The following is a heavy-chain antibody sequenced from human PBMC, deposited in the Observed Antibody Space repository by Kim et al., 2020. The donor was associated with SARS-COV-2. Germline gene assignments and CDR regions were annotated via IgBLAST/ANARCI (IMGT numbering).Heavy chain of an antibody. V-gene: IGHV1-2*02. J-gene: IGHJ4*02. D-gene: IGHD6-13*01. CDR3: ARDLNRSSWDFDY. Sequence: YAQKLQGRVTMTRDTSISTAYMELSRLRSDDTAVYYCARDLNRSSWDFDYWGQGTLVTVSS.